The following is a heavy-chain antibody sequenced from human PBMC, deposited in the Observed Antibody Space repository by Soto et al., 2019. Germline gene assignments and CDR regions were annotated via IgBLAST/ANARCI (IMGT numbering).Heavy chain of an antibody. CDR3: AREGAWGAYCSGGSCYSPAEYFQH. CDR2: IWYDGSNK. CDR1: GFTFSSYG. Sequence: QVQLVESGGGVVQPGRSLRLSCAASGFTFSSYGMHWVRQAPGKGLEWVAVIWYDGSNKYYADSVKGRFTISRDNSKNTLYLQMNSLRAEDTAVYYCAREGAWGAYCSGGSCYSPAEYFQHWGQGTLVTVSS. V-gene: IGHV3-33*01. J-gene: IGHJ1*01. D-gene: IGHD2-15*01.